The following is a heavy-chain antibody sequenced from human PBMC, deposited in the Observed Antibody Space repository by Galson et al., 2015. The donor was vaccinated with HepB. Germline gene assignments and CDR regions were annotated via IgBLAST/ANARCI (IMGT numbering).Heavy chain of an antibody. D-gene: IGHD3-22*01. CDR1: GYTFTGYY. V-gene: IGHV1-2*02. J-gene: IGHJ5*02. Sequence: SVKVSCKASGYTFTGYYMHWVRQAPGRGLEWMGWINPNSGGTNYAQKFQGRVTMTRDTSISTAYMELSRLRSDDTAVYYCARGDYDSSGYYSNTANWFDPWGQGTLVTVSS. CDR2: INPNSGGT. CDR3: ARGDYDSSGYYSNTANWFDP.